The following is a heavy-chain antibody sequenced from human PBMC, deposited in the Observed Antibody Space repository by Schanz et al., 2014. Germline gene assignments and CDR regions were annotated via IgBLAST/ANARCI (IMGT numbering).Heavy chain of an antibody. CDR2: IISILGIP. CDR1: GGTFSSYT. Sequence: QVQLVQSGAEVKKPGSSVKVSCKASGGTFSSYTISWVRQAPGQGLEWMGRIISILGIPNYAQKFQGRVTITADKSTSTAYMELRNLRSDDAAVYYCARAKRFGDMDVWGQGTTVTVSS. D-gene: IGHD3-10*01. J-gene: IGHJ6*02. V-gene: IGHV1-69*02. CDR3: ARAKRFGDMDV.